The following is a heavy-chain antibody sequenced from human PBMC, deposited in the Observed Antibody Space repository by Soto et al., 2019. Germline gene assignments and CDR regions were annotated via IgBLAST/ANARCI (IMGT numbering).Heavy chain of an antibody. CDR1: GYTFPNYG. D-gene: IGHD3-10*01. CDR2: ISPYKGNT. V-gene: IGHV1-18*01. Sequence: EASVKVSCKASGYTFPNYGISWVRQAPGQGFEWMGWISPYKGNTNYAQKLQGRVTMTTDTSTSTAYMELRSLRSDDTAIYYCARDLDGSGSYYTDYWGQGTLVTVSS. J-gene: IGHJ4*02. CDR3: ARDLDGSGSYYTDY.